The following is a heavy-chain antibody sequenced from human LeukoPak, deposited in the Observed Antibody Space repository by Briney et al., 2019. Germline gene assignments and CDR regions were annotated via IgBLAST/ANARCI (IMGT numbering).Heavy chain of an antibody. CDR3: ARHSRVATKLDAFDI. CDR1: GYSFTSYW. D-gene: IGHD5-12*01. CDR2: IYPGDSDT. J-gene: IGHJ3*02. Sequence: GESLKISCKGSGYSFTSYWIGWVRQMPGKGLAWMGIIYPGDSDTRYSPSFQGQVTISADKSISTAYLQWSSLKASDTAMYYCARHSRVATKLDAFDIWGQGTMVTVSS. V-gene: IGHV5-51*01.